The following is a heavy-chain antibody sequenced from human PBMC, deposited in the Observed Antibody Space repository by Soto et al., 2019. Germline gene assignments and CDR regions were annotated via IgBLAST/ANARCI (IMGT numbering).Heavy chain of an antibody. CDR1: GFTFSSYS. Sequence: GGSLRLSCAASGFTFSSYSMNWVRQAPGKGLEWVSSISSSSSYIYYADSVKGRFTISRDNAKNSLYLQMNSLRAEDTAVYYCARDSYLYSSSSPGTVFDYWGQGTLVTVSS. V-gene: IGHV3-21*01. CDR2: ISSSSSYI. CDR3: ARDSYLYSSSSPGTVFDY. J-gene: IGHJ4*02. D-gene: IGHD6-6*01.